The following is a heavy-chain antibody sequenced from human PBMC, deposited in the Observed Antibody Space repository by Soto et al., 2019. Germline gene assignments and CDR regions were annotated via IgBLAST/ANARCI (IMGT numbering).Heavy chain of an antibody. V-gene: IGHV3-74*01. CDR3: ATDLSGRADV. J-gene: IGHJ6*02. D-gene: IGHD3-10*01. CDR2: LNEDGSFT. Sequence: GGSLRLSCVASEFTFSSYWMHWVRQVPGKGLVWVSRLNEDGSFTSYADSVKGRFTIFRDSAKKTLYLEMNSLRAEDSAVYYCATDLSGRADVWGQGTTVTVS. CDR1: EFTFSSYW.